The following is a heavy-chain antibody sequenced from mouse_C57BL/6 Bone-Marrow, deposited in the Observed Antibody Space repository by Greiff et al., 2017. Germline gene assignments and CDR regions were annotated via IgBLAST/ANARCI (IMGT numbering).Heavy chain of an antibody. J-gene: IGHJ2*01. CDR1: GYTFTSYW. CDR2: IHPNSGST. D-gene: IGHD1-1*01. Sequence: VKVVESGAELVKPGASVKLSCKASGYTFTSYWMHWVKQRPGQGLEWIGMIHPNSGSTNYNEKFKSKATLTVDKSSSTAYMQLSSLTSEDSAVXYCARKEVNYYGSSYGLDYWGQGTTLTVSS. V-gene: IGHV1-64*01. CDR3: ARKEVNYYGSSYGLDY.